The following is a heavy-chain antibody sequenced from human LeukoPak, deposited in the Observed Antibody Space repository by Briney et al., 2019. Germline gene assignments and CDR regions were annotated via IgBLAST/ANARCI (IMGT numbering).Heavy chain of an antibody. CDR2: IYYSGST. V-gene: IGHV4-59*01. J-gene: IGHJ4*02. Sequence: SETLSLTCTVSGGSISTYYWSWIRQPPGKGLEWIGYIYYSGSTNYNPSLKSRATISVDTSKNQFSLKLRSVTAADTAVYYCARDSHYYASSGYWYYFDYWGQGTLVTVSS. CDR3: ARDSHYYASSGYWYYFDY. CDR1: GGSISTYY. D-gene: IGHD3-22*01.